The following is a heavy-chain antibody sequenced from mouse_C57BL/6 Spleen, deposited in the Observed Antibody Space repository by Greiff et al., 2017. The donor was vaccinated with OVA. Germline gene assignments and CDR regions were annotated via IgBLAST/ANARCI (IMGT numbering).Heavy chain of an antibody. V-gene: IGHV5-9*01. CDR2: ISGGGGNT. CDR3: ARNYGFPYWYFDV. Sequence: EVKVVESGGGLVKPGGSLKLSCAASGFTFSSYTMSWVRQTPEKRLEWVATISGGGGNTYYPDSVKGRFTISRDNAKNTLYLQMSSLRSEDTALYYCARNYGFPYWYFDVWGTGTTVTVSS. CDR1: GFTFSSYT. J-gene: IGHJ1*03. D-gene: IGHD1-1*01.